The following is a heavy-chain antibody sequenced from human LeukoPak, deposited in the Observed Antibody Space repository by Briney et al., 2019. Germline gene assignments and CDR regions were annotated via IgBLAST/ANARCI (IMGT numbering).Heavy chain of an antibody. CDR2: INHSGST. V-gene: IGHV4-34*01. CDR1: DGPFNGFY. Sequence: PSETLSLTCAVYDGPFNGFYWNWFRQPPGKGLEWIGEINHSGSTNYNPSLKSRVTISVDTSNNQFSVSLRSVTAADSAVYYCARKRNRRVNLYGYITFDFWGQGTLVTVSS. J-gene: IGHJ4*02. CDR3: ARKRNRRVNLYGYITFDF. D-gene: IGHD5-18*01.